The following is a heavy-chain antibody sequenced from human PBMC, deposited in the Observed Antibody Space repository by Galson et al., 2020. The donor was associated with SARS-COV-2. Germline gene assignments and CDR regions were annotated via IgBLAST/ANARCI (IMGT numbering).Heavy chain of an antibody. D-gene: IGHD6-13*01. CDR2: IYHSGSP. V-gene: IGHV4-4*02. J-gene: IGHJ4*02. CDR3: ARGNVDSSIWYPYYFDY. CDR1: GGSISSGHW. Sequence: SETLSLTCAVSGGSISSGHWWSWVRQPPGKGLEWIGEIYHSGSPNYNPSLKSRVTISVDTSKNQFSLRLRSVTAADTAVYYCARGNVDSSIWYPYYFDYWGQGALVTVSS.